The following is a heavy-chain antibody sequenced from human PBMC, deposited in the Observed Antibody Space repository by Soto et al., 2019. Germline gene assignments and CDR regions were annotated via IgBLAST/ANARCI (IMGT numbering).Heavy chain of an antibody. D-gene: IGHD2-2*01. J-gene: IGHJ5*02. CDR3: ARDQLPYLDYYYNWFDP. Sequence: GASVKVSCKASGDTFTSYYMHWVRQAPGQGLEWMGIINPSGGSTSYAQKFRGRVTMTRDTSTSTVYMELSSLRSEDTAVYYCARDQLPYLDYYYNWFDPWGQGTLVTVS. CDR1: GDTFTSYY. CDR2: INPSGGST. V-gene: IGHV1-46*01.